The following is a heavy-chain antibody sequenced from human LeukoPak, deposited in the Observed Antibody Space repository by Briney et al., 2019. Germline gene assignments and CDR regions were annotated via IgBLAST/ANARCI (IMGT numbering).Heavy chain of an antibody. Sequence: PGGSLRLSCAASGFTFDDYAMHWVRQAPGKGLEWVAVIYTGGNTDYAESVEGRFTISRHNSKNTLYLQMNSLRADDTAVYYCARDRPGGGELDFDYWGQGTLVTVSS. CDR2: IYTGGNT. V-gene: IGHV3-53*04. CDR3: ARDRPGGGELDFDY. J-gene: IGHJ4*02. CDR1: GFTFDDYA. D-gene: IGHD3-10*01.